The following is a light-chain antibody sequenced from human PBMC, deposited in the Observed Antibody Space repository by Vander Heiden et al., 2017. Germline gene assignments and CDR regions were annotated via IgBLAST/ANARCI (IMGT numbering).Light chain of an antibody. CDR1: QSVLFSPNNLNY. V-gene: IGKV4-1*01. Sequence: VMTQSPDSLAVSLGARATISCTSSQSVLFSPNNLNYLAWYQQRPGQPPKLVIYWASTRQSGVPDRFIGSGSGTDFALTISSVQAEDVAVYYCQQDLFTPITFGQGTRMEIK. J-gene: IGKJ5*01. CDR2: WAS. CDR3: QQDLFTPIT.